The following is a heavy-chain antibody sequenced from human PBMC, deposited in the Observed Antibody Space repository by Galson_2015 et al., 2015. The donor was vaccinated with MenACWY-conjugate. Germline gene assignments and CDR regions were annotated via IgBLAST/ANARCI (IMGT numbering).Heavy chain of an antibody. CDR1: GGSISSYY. CDR2: IYYSGST. J-gene: IGHJ2*01. D-gene: IGHD1-26*01. CDR3: ARDRGSYWYFDL. Sequence: QVQLQESGPGLVKPSETLSLTYTVSGGSISSYYWSWIRQPPGKGLEWIGYIYYSGSTNYNPSLKSRVTISVDTSKNQFSLKLSSVTAADTAVYYCARDRGSYWYFDLWGRGTLVTVSS. V-gene: IGHV4-59*01.